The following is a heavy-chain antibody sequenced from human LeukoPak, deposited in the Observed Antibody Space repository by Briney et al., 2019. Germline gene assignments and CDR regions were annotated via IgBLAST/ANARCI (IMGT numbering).Heavy chain of an antibody. CDR3: AELGITMIGGV. J-gene: IGHJ6*04. CDR2: ISRSGSTT. D-gene: IGHD3-10*02. CDR1: GFFFSSYE. Sequence: GRSERLACAASGFFFSSYEMTWVRQPPGGGLECVSYISRSGSTTYYADSLKGRFTIYRDNAKNSLYLQMDSLRAEDTAVYYCAELGITMIGGVWGKGTTVTISS. V-gene: IGHV3-48*03.